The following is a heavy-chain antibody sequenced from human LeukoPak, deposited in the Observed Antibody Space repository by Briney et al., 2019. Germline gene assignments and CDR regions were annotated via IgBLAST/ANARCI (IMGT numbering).Heavy chain of an antibody. V-gene: IGHV4-38-2*01. CDR2: IYHSGST. CDR1: GYYISSGYY. CDR3: ARRGLGSGWLSYDY. Sequence: SETLSLTCAVSGYYISSGYYWGWIRQPPGKELEWIGSIYHSGSTYYNPSLKSRVTISVDTSKNQFSLKLSSVTAADTAVYYCARRGLGSGWLSYDYWGQGTLVTVSS. D-gene: IGHD6-19*01. J-gene: IGHJ4*02.